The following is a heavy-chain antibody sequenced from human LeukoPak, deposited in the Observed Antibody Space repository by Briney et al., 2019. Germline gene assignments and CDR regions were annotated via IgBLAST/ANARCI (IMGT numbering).Heavy chain of an antibody. Sequence: ASVKVSCKASGYTFTGYYMHWVRQAPGQGLEWMGWINPNSGGTNYAQKFQGRVTMTRDTSISTAYMELSRLRSYDTAVYYCARGYYGDSSVGYWGQGTLVTVSS. CDR3: ARGYYGDSSVGY. J-gene: IGHJ4*02. CDR2: INPNSGGT. D-gene: IGHD4-17*01. CDR1: GYTFTGYY. V-gene: IGHV1-2*02.